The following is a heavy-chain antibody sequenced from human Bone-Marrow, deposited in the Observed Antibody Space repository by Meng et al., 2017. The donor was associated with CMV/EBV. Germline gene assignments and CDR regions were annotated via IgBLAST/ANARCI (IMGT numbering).Heavy chain of an antibody. Sequence: SSYAFPRDGITRLRQAPGQRLEWKGWISVYNGRTSYAQKFQSRVTMPADTSTATAYMELRTLRSDDTAVYYCARGWADDWNDVGYFDWWGQGTLVTVSS. CDR1: SYAFPRDG. D-gene: IGHD1-1*01. V-gene: IGHV1-18*01. CDR2: ISVYNGRT. CDR3: ARGWADDWNDVGYFDW. J-gene: IGHJ4*02.